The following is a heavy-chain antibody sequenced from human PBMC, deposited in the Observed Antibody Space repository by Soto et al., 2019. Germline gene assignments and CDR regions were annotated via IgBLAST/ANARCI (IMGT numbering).Heavy chain of an antibody. D-gene: IGHD6-13*01. V-gene: IGHV3-33*01. CDR3: ATVSSSWPIHDAFDI. J-gene: IGHJ3*02. CDR1: GFTFSSYG. CDR2: IWYDGSNK. Sequence: GGSLRLSCAASGFTFSSYGMHWVRQAPGKGLEWVAVIWYDGSNKYYADSVKGRFTISRDNSKNTLYLQMNSLRAEDTAVYYCATVSSSWPIHDAFDIWGQGTMVTVSS.